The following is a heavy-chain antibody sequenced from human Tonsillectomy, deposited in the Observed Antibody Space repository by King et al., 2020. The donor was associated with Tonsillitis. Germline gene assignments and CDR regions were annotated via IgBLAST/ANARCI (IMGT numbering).Heavy chain of an antibody. V-gene: IGHV3-30*02. CDR1: GFTFSSYG. Sequence: VQLVESGGGVVQPGGSLRLSCAASGFTFSSYGMHWVRQAPGKGLEWVAFIRHDESNKYYADSVKGRFTISRDNSENTLYLQMNSLRAEDTAVYYCARGEGYGGRTFDYWGQGTLVTVSS. D-gene: IGHD4-23*01. CDR2: IRHDESNK. CDR3: ARGEGYGGRTFDY. J-gene: IGHJ4*02.